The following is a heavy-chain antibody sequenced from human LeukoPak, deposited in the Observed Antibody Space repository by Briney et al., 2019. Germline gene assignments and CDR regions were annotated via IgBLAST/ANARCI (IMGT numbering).Heavy chain of an antibody. V-gene: IGHV3-7*03. Sequence: GGSLRLSCSASGLTFSRRWMSWVRQTPGKGLEWVANIKEDGSQKYYADSVMGRFTISRDNAENSLYLQLNSLRAEDTAMYYCAGDRGYLQFDYWGQGTLVTVSS. CDR2: IKEDGSQK. D-gene: IGHD3-10*01. CDR1: GLTFSRRW. CDR3: AGDRGYLQFDY. J-gene: IGHJ4*02.